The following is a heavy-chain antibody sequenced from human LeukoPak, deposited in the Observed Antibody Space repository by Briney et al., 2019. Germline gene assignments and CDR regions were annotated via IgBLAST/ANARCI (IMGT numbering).Heavy chain of an antibody. V-gene: IGHV4-59*11. J-gene: IGHJ3*01. CDR3: ARLPDNDISGDPDTFDV. Sequence: SETLSLTCTVSGGSLSGHYWSWIRQPPGKRLEWIGYVSYTGRTKYNPSLQSRVTISIDTSKSQFSLKPTSVTSADTAVYSCARLPDNDISGDPDTFDVWGQGTTVIVSS. CDR2: VSYTGRT. CDR1: GGSLSGHY. D-gene: IGHD3-22*01.